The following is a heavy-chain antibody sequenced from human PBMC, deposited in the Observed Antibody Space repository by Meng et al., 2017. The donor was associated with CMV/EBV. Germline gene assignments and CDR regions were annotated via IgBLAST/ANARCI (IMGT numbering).Heavy chain of an antibody. CDR2: MNPNSGNT. J-gene: IGHJ3*02. Sequence: ASVKVSCKASGYTFTSYDINWVRQATGQGLEWMGWMNPNSGNTGYAQKFQGRVTMTRNTSISTAYMELSSLRSEDTAVYYGARVGVSLDAFDIWGQGTMVTVSS. CDR1: GYTFTSYD. D-gene: IGHD3-16*01. V-gene: IGHV1-8*01. CDR3: ARVGVSLDAFDI.